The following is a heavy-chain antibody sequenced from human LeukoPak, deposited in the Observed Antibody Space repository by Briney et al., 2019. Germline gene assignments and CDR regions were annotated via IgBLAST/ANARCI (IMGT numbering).Heavy chain of an antibody. CDR1: GGSISSSSYY. CDR2: IYYSGST. J-gene: IGHJ3*02. CDR3: ATCITMVRAAAFDI. V-gene: IGHV4-39*01. Sequence: SETLSLTCTVSGGSISSSSYYWGWIRQPPGKGLEWIGSIYYSGSTYYNPSLKSRVTISVDTSKNQFSLKLSFVTAADTAVYYCATCITMVRAAAFDIWGQGTMVTVSS. D-gene: IGHD3-10*01.